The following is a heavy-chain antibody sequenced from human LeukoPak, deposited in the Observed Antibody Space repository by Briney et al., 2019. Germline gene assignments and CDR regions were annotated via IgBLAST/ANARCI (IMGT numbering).Heavy chain of an antibody. CDR1: GSTFSSYW. CDR3: VRGLDSSGSSLPFDY. J-gene: IGHJ4*02. D-gene: IGHD6-19*01. CDR2: IYSDGSIT. V-gene: IGHV3-74*01. Sequence: GGSLRPSCAASGSTFSSYWMHWVRQAPGKGLVWVSRIYSDGSITNYADSVKGRFTISRDNAKNTLYLQMNSLRVEDTAVYFCVRGLDSSGSSLPFDYWGQGTLVTVSS.